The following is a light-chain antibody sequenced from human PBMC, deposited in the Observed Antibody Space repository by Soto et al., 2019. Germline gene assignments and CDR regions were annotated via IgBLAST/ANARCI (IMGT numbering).Light chain of an antibody. CDR1: SSDVGGYNY. J-gene: IGLJ1*01. V-gene: IGLV2-14*03. Sequence: QSVVSQPGSVSGSPGQSITISCTGTSSDVGGYNYVSWYQHHPGKAPKLMIFDVSNRPSGVSNRFSGSKSGNTASLTISGLQPEDEADYYCSSYTTSNTRQIVFGTGTKVTVL. CDR3: SSYTTSNTRQIV. CDR2: DVS.